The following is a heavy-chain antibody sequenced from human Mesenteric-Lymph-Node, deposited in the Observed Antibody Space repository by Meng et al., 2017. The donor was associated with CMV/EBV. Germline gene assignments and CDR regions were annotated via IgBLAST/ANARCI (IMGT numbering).Heavy chain of an antibody. Sequence: GESLKISCVASGFTVSTHYMNWVRQAPGKGLEWVSVLFSGGNTYYADSVKGRFTISKDSSKNTLWLQMNSLRPEDTAVYYCTRDQGYCSNGICYGGDDYWGQGTLVTVSS. CDR3: TRDQGYCSNGICYGGDDY. D-gene: IGHD2-8*01. CDR1: GFTVSTHY. CDR2: LFSGGNT. V-gene: IGHV3-66*02. J-gene: IGHJ4*02.